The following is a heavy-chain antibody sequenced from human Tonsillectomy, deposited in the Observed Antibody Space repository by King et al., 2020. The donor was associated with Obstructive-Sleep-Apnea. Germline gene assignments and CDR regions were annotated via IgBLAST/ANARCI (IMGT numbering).Heavy chain of an antibody. CDR1: GDSISSGGYY. D-gene: IGHD1-14*01. Sequence: VQLQESGPGLVKPSQTLSLTCTVSGDSISSGGYYWSWIRQHPGKGLEWSGYINYSGSTYYSPSLKSRVSLSVDTSKNQFSLKLSSVTAADTAVYYCAGAHRDYYGMDVWGQGTTVTVSS. V-gene: IGHV4-31*03. CDR3: AGAHRDYYGMDV. J-gene: IGHJ6*02. CDR2: INYSGST.